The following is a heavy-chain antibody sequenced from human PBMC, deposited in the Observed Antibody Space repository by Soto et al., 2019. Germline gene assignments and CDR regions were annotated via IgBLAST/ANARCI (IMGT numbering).Heavy chain of an antibody. Sequence: QVQLVQSGAEVKKPGASVKISCTASGYTVTTHYMHWVRQAPGRGLEWMGAINPGSGAAKYTQTFQARVTTTRDTSTNTVYMEMSALRSEDTAVFYCARGGEVGVAGSAAFDMWGQGTMVTVSS. J-gene: IGHJ3*02. CDR1: GYTVTTHY. CDR3: ARGGEVGVAGSAAFDM. V-gene: IGHV1-46*01. D-gene: IGHD3-3*01. CDR2: INPGSGAA.